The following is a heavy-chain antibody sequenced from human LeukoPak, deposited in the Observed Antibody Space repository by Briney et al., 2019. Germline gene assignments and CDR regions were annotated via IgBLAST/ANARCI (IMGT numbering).Heavy chain of an antibody. J-gene: IGHJ4*02. CDR1: GFTFSSYS. V-gene: IGHV4-34*01. Sequence: GSLRLSCAASGFTFSSYSMNWIRQPPGKGLEWIGEINHSGSTNYNPSLKSRVTISVDTSKNQFSLKLSSVTAADTAVYYCARGLPLTRLSYFDYWGQGTLVTVSS. CDR3: ARGLPLTRLSYFDY. D-gene: IGHD3-9*01. CDR2: INHSGST.